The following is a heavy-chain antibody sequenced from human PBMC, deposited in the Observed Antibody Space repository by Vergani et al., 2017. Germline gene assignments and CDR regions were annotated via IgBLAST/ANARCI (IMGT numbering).Heavy chain of an antibody. CDR2: ISSSSSTI. Sequence: EVQLVESGGGLVQPGGSLRLSCAASGFTFSSYSMNWVRQAPGKGLEWVSYISSSSSTIYYADSVKGRFTISRDNAKNSLYLQMNSLRAEDTAVYYCAREKEGSGSYYLYYWGQGTLVTVSS. J-gene: IGHJ4*02. V-gene: IGHV3-48*01. CDR1: GFTFSSYS. CDR3: AREKEGSGSYYLYY. D-gene: IGHD3-10*01.